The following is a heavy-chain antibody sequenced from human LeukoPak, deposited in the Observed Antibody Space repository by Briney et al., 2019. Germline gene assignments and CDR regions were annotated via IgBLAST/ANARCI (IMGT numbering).Heavy chain of an antibody. J-gene: IGHJ4*02. V-gene: IGHV4-4*07. Sequence: SETLSLTCTVSGASISSDFWSWIRQPAGKGLEWIGRIYISGSTNYNPSLRSRITMSLDTSKNQISLKLNSVTAADTAVYYCARASQLRAFDYWGQGTLVTVPS. D-gene: IGHD2-2*01. CDR3: ARASQLRAFDY. CDR2: IYISGST. CDR1: GASISSDF.